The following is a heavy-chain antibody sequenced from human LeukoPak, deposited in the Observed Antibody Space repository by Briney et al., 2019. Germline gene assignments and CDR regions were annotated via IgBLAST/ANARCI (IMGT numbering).Heavy chain of an antibody. CDR3: ARDGRRFTYYYDSSGYNDAFGI. CDR2: IYYSGST. Sequence: SETLSLTCTVSGGSISSYYWSWIRQPPGKGLEWIGYIYYSGSTNYNPSLKSRVTISVDTSKNQFSLKLSSVTAADTAVYYCARDGRRFTYYYDSSGYNDAFGIWGQGTMVTVSS. V-gene: IGHV4-59*01. J-gene: IGHJ3*02. CDR1: GGSISSYY. D-gene: IGHD3-22*01.